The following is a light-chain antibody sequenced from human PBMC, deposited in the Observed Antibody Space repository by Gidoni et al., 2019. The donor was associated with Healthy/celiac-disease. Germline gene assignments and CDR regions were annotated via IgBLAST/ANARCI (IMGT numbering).Light chain of an antibody. CDR1: QSSSIW. CDR3: QQYNSYPYT. V-gene: IGKV1-5*03. J-gene: IGKJ2*01. Sequence: DIQTSQSPSTLSASVGDRVTITCRASQSSSIWLAWYQQKPGKAPNLLIYKASSMEGGVPSRFSGSGSGTEFTLTISRLQSDDFAAYYCQQYNSYPYTFGQGTNLEIK. CDR2: KAS.